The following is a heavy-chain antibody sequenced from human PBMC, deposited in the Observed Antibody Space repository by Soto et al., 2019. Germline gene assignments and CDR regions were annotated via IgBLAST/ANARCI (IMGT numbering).Heavy chain of an antibody. J-gene: IGHJ6*01. CDR3: ARDPGTMIDYYYYGMDV. V-gene: IGHV1-18*04. CDR2: ISAYNGNT. D-gene: IGHD3-22*01. Sequence: GASVKVSCNASGYTFTSYGISWVRQAPGQGLEWMGWISAYNGNTNYAQKLQGRVTMTTDTSTSTAYMELRSLRSDDTAVYYCARDPGTMIDYYYYGMDVWGQGTTVTVS. CDR1: GYTFTSYG.